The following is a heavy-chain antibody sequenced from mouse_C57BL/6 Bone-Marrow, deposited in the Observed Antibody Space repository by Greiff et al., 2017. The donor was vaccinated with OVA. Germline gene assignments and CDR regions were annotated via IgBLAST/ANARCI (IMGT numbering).Heavy chain of an antibody. J-gene: IGHJ2*01. CDR2: ISGGGGNT. CDR3: ARQRYGNYEVDY. Sequence: EVKLVESGGGLVKPGGSLKLSCAASGFTFSSYTMSWVRQTPEKRLEWVATISGGGGNTYYPDSVKGRFTISRDNAKNTLYLQMSSLRSEDTALYYCARQRYGNYEVDYWGQGTTLTVSS. D-gene: IGHD2-10*02. V-gene: IGHV5-9*01. CDR1: GFTFSSYT.